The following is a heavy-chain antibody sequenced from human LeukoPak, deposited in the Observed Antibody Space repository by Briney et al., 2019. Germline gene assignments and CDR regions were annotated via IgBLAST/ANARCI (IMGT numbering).Heavy chain of an antibody. CDR2: INSDGSST. D-gene: IGHD3-10*01. V-gene: IGHV3-74*01. J-gene: IGHJ5*02. CDR3: ARASITMVRGVIIGVQGNWFDP. CDR1: GFTFDDYA. Sequence: GGSLRLSCEVSGFTFDDYAMSWVRQAPGKGLVWVSRINSDGSSTSYADSVKGRFTISRDNAKNTLYLQMNSLRAEDTAVYYCARASITMVRGVIIGVQGNWFDPWGQGTLVTVSS.